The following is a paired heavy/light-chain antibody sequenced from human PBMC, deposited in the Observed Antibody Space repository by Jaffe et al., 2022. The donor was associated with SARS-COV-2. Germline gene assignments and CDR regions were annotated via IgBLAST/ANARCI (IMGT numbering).Light chain of an antibody. CDR3: QQYDTYSFT. Sequence: DIQMTQSPSTLSASVGDRVTITCRASQSISSWLAWYQQRPGKVPKLLIHTASVLESGVPSRFSGSGSGTEFTLTISSLQPDDFATYYCQQYDTYSFTFGPGTKVDVK. CDR2: TAS. V-gene: IGKV1-5*03. CDR1: QSISSW. J-gene: IGKJ3*01.
Heavy chain of an antibody. CDR2: IYHTGST. CDR1: GGSTNSPDNF. D-gene: IGHD6-19*01. Sequence: QLQLQESGPGLVKPSGTLSLICSVSGGSTNSPDNFWGWIRQPPGKGLEWIASIYHTGSTRYNPSLKSRVTISLDTAKNQFSLKLTSVTAADTAVYYCASHKAVLGRLAGFDYWGQGTLVTVSS. V-gene: IGHV4-39*01. CDR3: ASHKAVLGRLAGFDY. J-gene: IGHJ4*02.